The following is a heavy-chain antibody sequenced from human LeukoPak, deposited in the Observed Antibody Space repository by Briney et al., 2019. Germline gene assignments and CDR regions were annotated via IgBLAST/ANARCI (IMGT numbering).Heavy chain of an antibody. CDR3: AREVDPLVLGYNWFDP. D-gene: IGHD6-13*01. CDR1: GGSISSGDYY. CDR2: IYYSGST. V-gene: IGHV4-30-4*08. J-gene: IGHJ5*02. Sequence: SQTLSLTCTVSGGSISSGDYYWSWLRQPPGTGLEWIGYIYYSGSTYYNPSLKSRVTISVDTSKNQFSLKLSSVTAADTAVYYCAREVDPLVLGYNWFDPWGQGTLVTVSS.